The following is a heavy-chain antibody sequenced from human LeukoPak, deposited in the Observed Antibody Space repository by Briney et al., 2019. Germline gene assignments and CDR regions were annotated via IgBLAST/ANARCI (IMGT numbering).Heavy chain of an antibody. D-gene: IGHD3-9*01. CDR1: GYTFTAYS. CDR3: ARVLRYFGTFDP. CDR2: INPNSGAT. Sequence: ASVKVSCKASGYTFTAYSMHWVRQAPGQGLEWMGWINPNSGATKCAQNFQGRVTMTRDTSISTAYMEVSDLKSDDTALYYCARVLRYFGTFDPWGQGTLVTVSS. V-gene: IGHV1-2*02. J-gene: IGHJ5*02.